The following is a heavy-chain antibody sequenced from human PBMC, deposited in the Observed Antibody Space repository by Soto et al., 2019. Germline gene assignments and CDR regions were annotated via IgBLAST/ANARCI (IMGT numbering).Heavy chain of an antibody. CDR2: LSSSGTT. J-gene: IGHJ4*02. CDR1: GGSISSSSYY. D-gene: IGHD4-17*01. Sequence: QLQESGPGLVKPSETLSLTCSVSGGSISSSSYYWGWVRQSPGKGLDWVGTLSSSGTTYYNPSLKGRVTISVDTSKNEFSLKLISVTGADTAVYYCARYGYYGNFDYWGQGTLVTVSS. CDR3: ARYGYYGNFDY. V-gene: IGHV4-39*01.